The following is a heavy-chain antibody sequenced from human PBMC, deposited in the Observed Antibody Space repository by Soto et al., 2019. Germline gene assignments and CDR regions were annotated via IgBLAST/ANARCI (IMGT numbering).Heavy chain of an antibody. V-gene: IGHV1-18*01. CDR2: ISAYNGNT. Sequence: GASVKVSCKASGYTFTSYGISWVRQAPGQGLEWMGWISAYNGNTNYAQKLQGRVTMTTDTSTSTAYMELRSLRSDDTAVYYCARLHTYCSGGSCYRSYNWFDPWGQGTLVTV. CDR1: GYTFTSYG. CDR3: ARLHTYCSGGSCYRSYNWFDP. D-gene: IGHD2-15*01. J-gene: IGHJ5*02.